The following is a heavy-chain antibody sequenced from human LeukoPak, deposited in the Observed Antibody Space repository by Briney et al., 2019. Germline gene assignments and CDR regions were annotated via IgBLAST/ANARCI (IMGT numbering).Heavy chain of an antibody. Sequence: SQTLSLTCTVSGGSISSGGYYWSWIRQHPGKGLDWIGYIYYSGSTYYNPSLKSRVTISVDTSKNQFSLNLSSVTAADTAVYYCAKDPSAYSSSWFDPWGQGTLVTVSS. CDR1: GGSISSGGYY. CDR3: AKDPSAYSSSWFDP. D-gene: IGHD6-13*01. CDR2: IYYSGST. V-gene: IGHV4-31*03. J-gene: IGHJ5*02.